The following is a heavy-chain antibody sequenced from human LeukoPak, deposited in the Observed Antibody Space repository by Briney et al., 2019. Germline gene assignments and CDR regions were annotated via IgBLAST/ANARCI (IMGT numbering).Heavy chain of an antibody. Sequence: GGSLRLSCAASGFTFSSYEMNWVRQAPGKGLEWVSYISSSGITIYYADSVKGRFTISRDHAKNSLYLQMNTLRAEDTAVYYCARARATFGGVIVIPLDYWGQGTLVTVSS. CDR1: GFTFSSYE. V-gene: IGHV3-48*03. CDR3: ARARATFGGVIVIPLDY. D-gene: IGHD3-16*02. J-gene: IGHJ4*02. CDR2: ISSSGITI.